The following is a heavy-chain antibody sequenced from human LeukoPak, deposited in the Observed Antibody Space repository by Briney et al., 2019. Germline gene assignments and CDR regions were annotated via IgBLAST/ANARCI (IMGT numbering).Heavy chain of an antibody. CDR3: ARSSVVPAAIVHWYFDL. J-gene: IGHJ2*01. CDR2: IIPIFGTA. Sequence: ASVKVSCKASGGTFSSYAISWVRQAPGQGLEWMGGIIPIFGTANYAQKFQGRVTITADESTSTAYMELSSLRSEDTAVYYCARSSVVPAAIVHWYFDLWGRGTLVTVSS. V-gene: IGHV1-69*01. CDR1: GGTFSSYA. D-gene: IGHD2-2*02.